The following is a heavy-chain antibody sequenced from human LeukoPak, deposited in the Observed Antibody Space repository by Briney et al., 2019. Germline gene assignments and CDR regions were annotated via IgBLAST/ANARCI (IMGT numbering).Heavy chain of an antibody. Sequence: PSETLSLTCTVSGSSITTYTHWGWLRQSPGKGLEWIASIHHTGNTYYNQSLESRVTISIDTSKNQFSLEVRSVTAADTAVYYCARGDYYYYYYMDVWGKGTTVSISS. V-gene: IGHV4-38-2*02. CDR3: ARGDYYYYYYMDV. CDR1: GSSITTYTH. CDR2: IHHTGNT. J-gene: IGHJ6*03.